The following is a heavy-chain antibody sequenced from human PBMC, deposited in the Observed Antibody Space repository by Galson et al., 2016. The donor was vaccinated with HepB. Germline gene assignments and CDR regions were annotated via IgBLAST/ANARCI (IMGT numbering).Heavy chain of an antibody. CDR3: ARRAYSFGLRGGAFDI. Sequence: SGAEVKKPGESLKISCKASGYSFVSYWIVWVRQTPGKGLEWMGIIYPDDSDTTYSPSFQGLVTISADKSISTAYLQWSSLKASDTAIYYCARRAYSFGLRGGAFDIWGQGTMVTVSS. V-gene: IGHV5-51*01. J-gene: IGHJ3*02. CDR1: GYSFVSYW. CDR2: IYPDDSDT. D-gene: IGHD3-16*01.